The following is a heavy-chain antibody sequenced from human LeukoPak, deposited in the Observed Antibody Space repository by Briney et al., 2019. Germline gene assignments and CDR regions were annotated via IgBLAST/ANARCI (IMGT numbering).Heavy chain of an antibody. CDR3: TKDRPPGTIFEVV. Sequence: PGGSLRLSCAASGFTFSSYSMNWVRQAPGKGLEWVSSISSSSSYIYYADSVKGRFTISRDNAKNSLYLQVNSLRAEDTAVYYCTKDRPPGTIFEVVWGQGTLVTVSS. J-gene: IGHJ4*02. CDR2: ISSSSSYI. V-gene: IGHV3-21*04. CDR1: GFTFSSYS. D-gene: IGHD3-3*01.